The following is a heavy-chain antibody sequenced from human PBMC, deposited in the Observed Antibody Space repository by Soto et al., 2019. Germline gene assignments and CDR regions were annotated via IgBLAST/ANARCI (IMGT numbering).Heavy chain of an antibody. CDR1: GYTFTSYY. J-gene: IGHJ6*02. CDR3: ARDRGEVLRYFDWPQGYGMDV. V-gene: IGHV1-46*01. CDR2: INPSGGST. D-gene: IGHD3-9*01. Sequence: ASVKVSCKASGYTFTSYYMHWVRQAPGRGLEWMGIINPSGGSTSYAQKFQGRVTMTRDTSTSTVYMELSSLRSEDTAVYYCARDRGEVLRYFDWPQGYGMDVWGQGTTVTVSS.